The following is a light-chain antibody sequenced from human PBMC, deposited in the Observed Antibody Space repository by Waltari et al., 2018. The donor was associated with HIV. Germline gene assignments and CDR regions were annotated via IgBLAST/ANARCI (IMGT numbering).Light chain of an antibody. J-gene: IGLJ3*02. Sequence: SYELTQPPSVSVSPGQPARITCSGDALQKQYAYWYQQRPGQAPVLVIYKDTERPSGIPERFSGSSSGTTATLTIIGVQAQDEADYHCQSADSNASLWVFGGGTKLTVL. CDR1: ALQKQY. CDR3: QSADSNASLWV. V-gene: IGLV3-25*03. CDR2: KDT.